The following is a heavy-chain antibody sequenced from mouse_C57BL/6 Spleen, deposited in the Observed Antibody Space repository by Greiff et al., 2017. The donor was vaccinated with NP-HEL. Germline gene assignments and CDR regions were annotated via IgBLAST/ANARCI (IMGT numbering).Heavy chain of an antibody. CDR3: ARGGSSGHGAMDY. J-gene: IGHJ4*01. CDR1: GYTFTDYS. V-gene: IGHV1-76*01. CDR2: IYPGSGNT. Sequence: VQLQQSGAELVRPGASVKLSCKASGYTFTDYSINWVKQRPGQGLEWIARIYPGSGNTYYNEKFKGKATLTAEKSSSTAYMQLSSLTSEDSAVYFCARGGSSGHGAMDYWGQGTSVTVSS. D-gene: IGHD3-2*02.